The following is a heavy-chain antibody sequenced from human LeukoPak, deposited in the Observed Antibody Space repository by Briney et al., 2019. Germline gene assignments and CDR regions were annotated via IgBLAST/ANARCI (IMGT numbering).Heavy chain of an antibody. CDR1: GFTFSYFW. D-gene: IGHD3-16*01. CDR2: INLDGTEE. V-gene: IGHV3-7*05. Sequence: GGSLRLSCAASGFTFSYFWMSWVRQAPGKGLEWVANINLDGTEEHYVDSVKGRFTISRDNARKSLYLQMNSLRAEDTAVYYCARVWSSRKAFDIWGQGTMVTVSS. J-gene: IGHJ3*02. CDR3: ARVWSSRKAFDI.